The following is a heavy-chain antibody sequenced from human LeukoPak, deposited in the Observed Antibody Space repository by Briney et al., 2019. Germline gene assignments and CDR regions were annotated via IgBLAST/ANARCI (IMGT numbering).Heavy chain of an antibody. CDR3: AKMATMVRGVPFPFDP. CDR1: GFTFSSYS. V-gene: IGHV3-48*01. Sequence: QPGGSLRLSCAASGFTFSSYSMNWVRQAPGKGLEWVSYISSSSSTIYYADSVKGRFTISRDNSKNTLYLQMNSLRAEDTAVYYCAKMATMVRGVPFPFDPWGQGTLVTVSS. J-gene: IGHJ5*02. D-gene: IGHD3-10*01. CDR2: ISSSSSTI.